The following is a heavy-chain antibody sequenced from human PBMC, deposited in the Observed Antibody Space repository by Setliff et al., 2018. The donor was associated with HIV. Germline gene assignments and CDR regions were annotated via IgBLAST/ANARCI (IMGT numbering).Heavy chain of an antibody. CDR3: ARRTFGSGRIDP. CDR1: SDSISSGSYY. D-gene: IGHD3-16*01. CDR2: IHTSGST. Sequence: PSETLSLTCGVSSDSISSGSYYWSWIRLPAGKGLEWIGQIHTSGSTNYNPSLKSRLTISIDTSKNQFSLKLNSVTATDTAVYYCARRTFGSGRIDPWGQGTLVTVSS. J-gene: IGHJ5*02. V-gene: IGHV4-61*09.